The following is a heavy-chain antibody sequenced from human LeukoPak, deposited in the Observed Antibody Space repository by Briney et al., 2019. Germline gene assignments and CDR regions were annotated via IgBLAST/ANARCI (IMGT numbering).Heavy chain of an antibody. CDR2: IYYSGST. V-gene: IGHV4-39*01. D-gene: IGHD6-13*01. J-gene: IGHJ4*02. CDR1: GGSISSSSYY. CDR3: ATSSSWAFDY. Sequence: SETLSLTCTVSGGSISSSSYYWGWIRQPPGKGLEWIGSIYYSGSTYYNPSLKSRVTISVDTSKNQFSLKLSSVTAADTAVYYCATSSSWAFDYWGQGTLVTVSS.